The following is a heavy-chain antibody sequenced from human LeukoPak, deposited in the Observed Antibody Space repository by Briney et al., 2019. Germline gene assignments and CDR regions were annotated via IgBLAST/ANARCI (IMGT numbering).Heavy chain of an antibody. CDR2: IKQDGSEK. J-gene: IGHJ4*02. V-gene: IGHV3-7*01. CDR3: ARDDFDY. Sequence: ETLSLTCAVSGDSISSDYWSWVRQAPGKGLEWVANIKQDGSEKYYVDSVKGRFTISRDNAKNSLYLQMNSLRAEDTAVYYCARDDFDYWGQGTLVSVSS. CDR1: GDSISSDY.